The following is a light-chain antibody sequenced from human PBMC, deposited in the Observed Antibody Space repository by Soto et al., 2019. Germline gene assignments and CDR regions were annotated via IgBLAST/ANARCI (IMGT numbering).Light chain of an antibody. CDR1: SSDVGGYNY. Sequence: QSALTQPPSASGSPGQSVTISCTGISSDVGGYNYVSWYQQHPGKAPKLMIYEVSRRPSGVPDRFSGSKSGNTASLTVSGLQAEDEADYYCSSYAGSLDVFGTGTKVTVL. V-gene: IGLV2-8*01. CDR3: SSYAGSLDV. J-gene: IGLJ1*01. CDR2: EVS.